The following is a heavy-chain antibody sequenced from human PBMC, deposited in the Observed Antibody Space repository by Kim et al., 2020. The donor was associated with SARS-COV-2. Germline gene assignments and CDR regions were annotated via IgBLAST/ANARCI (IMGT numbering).Heavy chain of an antibody. D-gene: IGHD6-13*01. Sequence: GGSLRLSCAASGFTFSDYYMSWIRQAPGKGLEWVSYISSSSSYTNYADSVKGRFTISRDNAKNSLYLQMNSLRAEDTAVYYCARDPSDYSSSWYRGYYYGMDVWGQGTTVTVSS. V-gene: IGHV3-11*06. CDR2: ISSSSSYT. J-gene: IGHJ6*02. CDR1: GFTFSDYY. CDR3: ARDPSDYSSSWYRGYYYGMDV.